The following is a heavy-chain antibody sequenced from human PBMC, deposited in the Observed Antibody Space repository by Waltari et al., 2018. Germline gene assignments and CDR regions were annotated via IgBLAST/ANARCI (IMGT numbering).Heavy chain of an antibody. CDR3: ARSSRHYYDQFDY. Sequence: QVQLQESGPGLVKPSQTLSLTCTVSGGSISSGGYYWSWLRQQPGKGREWIGYIYYSGRTYYNPSLKSRVTISVDTSKNQFSLKLSSVTAADTAVYYCARSSRHYYDQFDYWGQGTLVTVSS. D-gene: IGHD3-22*01. V-gene: IGHV4-31*03. CDR2: IYYSGRT. J-gene: IGHJ4*02. CDR1: GGSISSGGYY.